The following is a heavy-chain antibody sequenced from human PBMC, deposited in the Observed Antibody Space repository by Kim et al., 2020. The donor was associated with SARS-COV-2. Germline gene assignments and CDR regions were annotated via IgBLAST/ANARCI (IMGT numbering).Heavy chain of an antibody. Sequence: ASVKVSCKASGYTFTSYGISWVRQAPGQGLEWMGWISAYNGNTNYAQKLQGRVTMTTDTSTSTAYMELRSLRSDDTAVYYCARVGYCSGGSCLNTIDYWGQGTLVTVSS. CDR3: ARVGYCSGGSCLNTIDY. D-gene: IGHD2-15*01. V-gene: IGHV1-18*01. J-gene: IGHJ4*02. CDR1: GYTFTSYG. CDR2: ISAYNGNT.